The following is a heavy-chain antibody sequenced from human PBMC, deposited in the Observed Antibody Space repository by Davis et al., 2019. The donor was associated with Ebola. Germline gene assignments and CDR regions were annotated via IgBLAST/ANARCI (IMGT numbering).Heavy chain of an antibody. CDR1: GFTFSSYW. J-gene: IGHJ4*02. Sequence: PGGSLRLSCAAPGFTFSSYWMSWVRQAPGKGLEWVANIKQDGSEKYYVDSVKGRFTISRDNAKNSLYLQMNSLRAEDTAVYYCARDRSLGEWELRVGFDYWGQGTLVTVSS. CDR2: IKQDGSEK. D-gene: IGHD1-26*01. CDR3: ARDRSLGEWELRVGFDY. V-gene: IGHV3-7*01.